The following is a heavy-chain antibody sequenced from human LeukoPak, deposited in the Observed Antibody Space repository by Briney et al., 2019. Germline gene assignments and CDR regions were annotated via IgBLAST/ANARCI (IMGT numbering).Heavy chain of an antibody. CDR3: ARDGGVRDNWKLRWFDP. Sequence: SETLSLTCTVSGGSISSYYWSWIRQPAGKGLEWIGRIYTSGSTNYNPSLKSRVTMSVDTSKNQFSLKLSSVTAADTAVYYCARDGGVRDNWKLRWFDPWGQGTLVTVSS. J-gene: IGHJ5*02. CDR2: IYTSGST. CDR1: GGSISSYY. D-gene: IGHD1-20*01. V-gene: IGHV4-4*07.